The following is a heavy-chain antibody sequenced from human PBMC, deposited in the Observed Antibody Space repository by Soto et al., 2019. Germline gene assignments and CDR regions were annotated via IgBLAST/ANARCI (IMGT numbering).Heavy chain of an antibody. CDR1: GFTFSSYA. J-gene: IGHJ4*02. Sequence: LRLSCAASGFTFSSYAMSWVRQAPGKGLEWVSAISGSGGSTYYADSVKGRFTISRDNSKNTLYLQMNSLRAEDTAVYYCAKVGAITGTRPLHYFDYWGQGTLVTVSS. D-gene: IGHD1-7*01. V-gene: IGHV3-23*01. CDR3: AKVGAITGTRPLHYFDY. CDR2: ISGSGGST.